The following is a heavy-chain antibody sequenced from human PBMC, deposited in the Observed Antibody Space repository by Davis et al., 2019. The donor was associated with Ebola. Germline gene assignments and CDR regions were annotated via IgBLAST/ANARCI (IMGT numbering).Heavy chain of an antibody. Sequence: ASVKVSCKASGYTFTSYAMHWVRQAPGQRLEWMGWINAGNGNTKYSQKFHGRVTITRDTSASTAYMELSSLRSEDTAVYYCARVDYDFWSGYYNYFDYWGQGTLVTVSS. D-gene: IGHD3-3*01. V-gene: IGHV1-3*01. CDR1: GYTFTSYA. CDR3: ARVDYDFWSGYYNYFDY. CDR2: INAGNGNT. J-gene: IGHJ4*02.